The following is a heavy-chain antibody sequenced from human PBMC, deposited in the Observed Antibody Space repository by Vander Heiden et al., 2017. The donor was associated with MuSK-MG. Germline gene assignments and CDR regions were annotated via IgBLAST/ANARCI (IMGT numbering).Heavy chain of an antibody. J-gene: IGHJ3*02. Sequence: QVQLVESGRGVVQPGRSLRLSCAASGFTFSSYAMHWVRQAPGKGLEWVAVISYDGSNKYYADSVKGRFTISRDNSKNTLYLQMNSLRAEDTAVYYCARVGLKVVVIHDAFDIWGQGTMVTVSS. D-gene: IGHD3-22*01. CDR1: GFTFSSYA. CDR2: ISYDGSNK. CDR3: ARVGLKVVVIHDAFDI. V-gene: IGHV3-30-3*01.